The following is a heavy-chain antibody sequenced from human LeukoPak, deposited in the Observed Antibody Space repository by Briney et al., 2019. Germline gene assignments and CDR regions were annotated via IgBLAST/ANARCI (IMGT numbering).Heavy chain of an antibody. J-gene: IGHJ4*02. CDR2: IYYSGST. D-gene: IGHD5-18*01. Sequence: SETLSLTCTVSGGSIGSGGYYWSWIRQPPGKGLEWIGYIYYSGSTNNNPSLRSRVTISVDTSKNQFSLKLSSVTAADTAVYYCASQHTAMGRFDYWGRGTLVTVSS. CDR3: ASQHTAMGRFDY. V-gene: IGHV4-61*08. CDR1: GGSIGSGGYY.